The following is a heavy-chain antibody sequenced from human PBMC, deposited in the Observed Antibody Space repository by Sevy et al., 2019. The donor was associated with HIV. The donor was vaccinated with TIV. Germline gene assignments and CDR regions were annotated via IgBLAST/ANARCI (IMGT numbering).Heavy chain of an antibody. J-gene: IGHJ4*02. CDR2: IYYSGST. V-gene: IGHV4-31*03. Sequence: SETLSLTCTVSGGSISSGGYYWSWICQHPGKGLEWIGYIYYSGSTYYNPSLKSRVTISVDTSKNQFSLKLSSVTAADTAVYYCARSPSYYFDYWGQGTLVTVSS. CDR1: GGSISSGGYY. CDR3: ARSPSYYFDY.